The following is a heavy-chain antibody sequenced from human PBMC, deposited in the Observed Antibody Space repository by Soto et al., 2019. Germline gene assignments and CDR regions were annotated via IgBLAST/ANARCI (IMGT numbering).Heavy chain of an antibody. CDR3: ATGGLFYS. CDR1: GGYFSANY. Sequence: SETLSLTCGISGGYFSANYWSWIRQSPGKGLEWLGEINHSGSTEYNPSLKSRVTISADSSKNQFSLTLTSVTAADTAVYYCATGGLFYSWGQGTLVTVS. CDR2: INHSGST. V-gene: IGHV4-34*01. J-gene: IGHJ4*02.